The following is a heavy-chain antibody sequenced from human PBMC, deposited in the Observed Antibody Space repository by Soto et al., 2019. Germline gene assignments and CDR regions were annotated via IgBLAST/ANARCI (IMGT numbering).Heavy chain of an antibody. V-gene: IGHV5-10-1*01. Sequence: PGESLKISCKGSGYSFTSYWISWVRQMPGKGLEWMGRIDPSDSYTNYSPSFQGHVTISADKSISTAYLQWSSLKASGTAMYYCARRFPNCSSTSCYYYYYGMDVWGQGTTVTVSS. CDR1: GYSFTSYW. CDR3: ARRFPNCSSTSCYYYYYGMDV. D-gene: IGHD2-2*01. CDR2: IDPSDSYT. J-gene: IGHJ6*02.